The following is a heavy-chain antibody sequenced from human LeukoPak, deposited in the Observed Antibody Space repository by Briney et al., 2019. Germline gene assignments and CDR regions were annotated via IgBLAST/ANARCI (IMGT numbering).Heavy chain of an antibody. CDR2: ISGSGGST. CDR3: AKSQSGWYSFDY. CDR1: GFTLSNYV. Sequence: PGGSLRLSCAASGFTLSNYVVNWVRQAPGKGLEWVSAISGSGGSTKYADSVKGRFTISGDNSKNTLYLQMNRLRAEDTAVYYCAKSQSGWYSFDYWGQGTLVTVSS. J-gene: IGHJ4*02. D-gene: IGHD6-19*01. V-gene: IGHV3-23*01.